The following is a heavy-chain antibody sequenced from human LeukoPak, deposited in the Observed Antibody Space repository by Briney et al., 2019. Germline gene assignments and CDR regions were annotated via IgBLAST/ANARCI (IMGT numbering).Heavy chain of an antibody. V-gene: IGHV1-18*01. Sequence: ASVKVSCMASGYTFTSYGISWVRQAPGQGLEWMGWISAYNGNTNYAQKLQGRVTMTTDTSTSTAYMELRSLRSDDTAVYYCARVSMADPYYYYGMDVWGQGTTVTVSS. D-gene: IGHD2/OR15-2a*01. CDR3: ARVSMADPYYYYGMDV. CDR2: ISAYNGNT. J-gene: IGHJ6*02. CDR1: GYTFTSYG.